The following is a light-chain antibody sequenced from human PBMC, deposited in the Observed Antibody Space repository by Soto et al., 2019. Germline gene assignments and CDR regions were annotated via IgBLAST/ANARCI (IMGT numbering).Light chain of an antibody. Sequence: QSALTQPASVSGSPGQSITISCTGTSSDVGGYNYVSWYQRHPGKAPKLMIYEVSNRPSGVSIRFSGSKSGNTASLTISGLQAEDEADYYCSSYTSSSALVFGGGTKLTVL. CDR2: EVS. J-gene: IGLJ2*01. CDR3: SSYTSSSALV. V-gene: IGLV2-14*01. CDR1: SSDVGGYNY.